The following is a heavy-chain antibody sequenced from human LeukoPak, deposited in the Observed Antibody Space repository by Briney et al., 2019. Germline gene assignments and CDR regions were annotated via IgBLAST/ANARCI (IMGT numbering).Heavy chain of an antibody. V-gene: IGHV4-34*01. D-gene: IGHD4-23*01. CDR1: GGSFSGYY. J-gene: IGHJ4*02. Sequence: SETLSLTCAVYGGSFSGYYWSWIRQPPGKGLEWIGEINHSGSTNYNPSLKSRVTISVDTSKNQFSLKLSSVTAADTAVYYCARGGPPTVVTLFDYWGQGTLVTVSS. CDR3: ARGGPPTVVTLFDY. CDR2: INHSGST.